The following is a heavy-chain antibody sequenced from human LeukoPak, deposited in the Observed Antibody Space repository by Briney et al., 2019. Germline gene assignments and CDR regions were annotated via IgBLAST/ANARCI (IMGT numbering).Heavy chain of an antibody. Sequence: SETLSLTCTVSGGSISSYYWSWIRQPAGKGLEWIGRIYTSGSTNYNPSLKSRVTMSVDTSKNQFSLKLSSVTAADTAVYYCARTRYYDFWSGLRFDYWGQGTLVTVSS. V-gene: IGHV4-4*07. CDR1: GGSISSYY. D-gene: IGHD3-3*01. CDR2: IYTSGST. J-gene: IGHJ4*02. CDR3: ARTRYYDFWSGLRFDY.